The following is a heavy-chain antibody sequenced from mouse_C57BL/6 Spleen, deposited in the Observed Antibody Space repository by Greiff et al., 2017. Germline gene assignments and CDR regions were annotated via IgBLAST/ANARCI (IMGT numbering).Heavy chain of an antibody. Sequence: VKLQESGPELVKPGASVKISCKASGYTFTDYYINWVKQRPGQGLEWIGWIFPGSGSTYYNEKFKGKATLTVDKSSSTAYMLLSSLTSEDSAVYFCATYYYGSSDYYAMDYWGQGTSVTVSS. D-gene: IGHD1-1*01. J-gene: IGHJ4*01. CDR3: ATYYYGSSDYYAMDY. CDR2: IFPGSGST. CDR1: GYTFTDYY. V-gene: IGHV1-75*01.